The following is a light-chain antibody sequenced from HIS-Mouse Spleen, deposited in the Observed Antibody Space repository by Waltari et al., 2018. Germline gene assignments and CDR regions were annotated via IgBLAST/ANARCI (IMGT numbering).Light chain of an antibody. V-gene: IGLV3-25*03. Sequence: SYELTQPPSVSVSPGPTARITCSGDALPQQYAYWYQQKPGQAPVLVIYKDSERPSGIPERFSGSSSGTTVTLTISGVQAEDEADYYCQSADSSGTYSVVFGGGTKLTVL. CDR2: KDS. J-gene: IGLJ2*01. CDR1: ALPQQY. CDR3: QSADSSGTYSVV.